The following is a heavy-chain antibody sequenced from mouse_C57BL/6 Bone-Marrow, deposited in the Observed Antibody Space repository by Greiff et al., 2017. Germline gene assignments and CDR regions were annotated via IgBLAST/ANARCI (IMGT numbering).Heavy chain of an antibody. J-gene: IGHJ4*01. CDR1: GFTFSSYA. V-gene: IGHV5-4*01. D-gene: IGHD1-1*01. CDR3: ARDYYGSSSYYAMDD. CDR2: ISDGGSYT. Sequence: DVQLVESGGGLVKPGGSLKLSCAASGFTFSSYAMSWVRQTPEKRLEWVATISDGGSYTYYPDNVKGRFTISRDNAKNTLYLQMSHQKSEDTAMYYCARDYYGSSSYYAMDDWGQGTSVTVSS.